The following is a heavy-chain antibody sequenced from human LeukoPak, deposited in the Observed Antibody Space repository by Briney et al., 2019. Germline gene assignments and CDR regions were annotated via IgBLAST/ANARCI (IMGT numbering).Heavy chain of an antibody. Sequence: GGSLRLSCAVSGFTFSSYAMSWVRQAPGKGLELVSLIRGSAGSTYYADSVKGRFTISRDNSKNTLYLQMNSLRPEDTAVYYCAKKAVAGYYYYYMDVWGKGTTVTVSS. V-gene: IGHV3-23*01. J-gene: IGHJ6*03. CDR2: IRGSAGST. CDR3: AKKAVAGYYYYYMDV. CDR1: GFTFSSYA. D-gene: IGHD6-19*01.